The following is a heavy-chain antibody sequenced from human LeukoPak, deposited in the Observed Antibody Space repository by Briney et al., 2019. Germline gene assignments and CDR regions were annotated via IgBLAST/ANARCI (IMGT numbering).Heavy chain of an antibody. Sequence: GGSLRLSCAASGFTFSSYAMHWVRQAPGKGLEWVAVISYDGSNKYYADSVEGRFTISRDNSKNTLYLQMNSLRAEDTAVYYCITIFSYWGQGTLVTVSS. D-gene: IGHD3-9*01. CDR1: GFTFSSYA. CDR2: ISYDGSNK. CDR3: ITIFSY. J-gene: IGHJ4*02. V-gene: IGHV3-30*04.